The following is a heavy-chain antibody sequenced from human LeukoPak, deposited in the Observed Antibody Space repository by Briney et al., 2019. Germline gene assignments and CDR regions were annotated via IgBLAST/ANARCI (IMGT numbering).Heavy chain of an antibody. CDR2: ISPNSGGA. J-gene: IGHJ5*02. D-gene: IGHD6-13*01. CDR3: ARAAAGNWFDP. Sequence: SVQVSCKASCYTITGYYMHWVRQAPGQGLEWMGWISPNSGGANYAQKFQGRVTMTRDTSISTAYMELSRLTSDDTAVYYCARAAAGNWFDPWGQGTLVTVSS. V-gene: IGHV1-2*02. CDR1: CYTITGYY.